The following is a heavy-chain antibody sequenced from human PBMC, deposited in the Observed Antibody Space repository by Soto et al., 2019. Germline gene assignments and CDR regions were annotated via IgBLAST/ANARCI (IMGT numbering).Heavy chain of an antibody. CDR2: IYYSGST. J-gene: IGHJ5*02. V-gene: IGHV4-59*01. D-gene: IGHD3-10*01. Sequence: SETLSLTCTVSGGSISSYYWSWIRQPPGKGLEWIGYIYYSGSTNYNPSLKSRVTISVDTSKNQFSLKLSSVTAADTAVYYCARGITMVRGQDNWFAPWGQGTLVTVSS. CDR1: GGSISSYY. CDR3: ARGITMVRGQDNWFAP.